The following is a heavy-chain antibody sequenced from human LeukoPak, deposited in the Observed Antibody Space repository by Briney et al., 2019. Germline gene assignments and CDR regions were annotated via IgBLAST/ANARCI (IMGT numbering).Heavy chain of an antibody. D-gene: IGHD5-24*01. J-gene: IGHJ4*02. V-gene: IGHV3-23*01. Sequence: GGSLRLSCAASGFTFSSYAMSWVRQAPGKGLEWVSAISGSGGSTYYADSVKGRFTISRDNSKNTLYLQMNSLRAEDTAVYYCARDVDGYSDFDYWGQGTLVTVSS. CDR2: ISGSGGST. CDR3: ARDVDGYSDFDY. CDR1: GFTFSSYA.